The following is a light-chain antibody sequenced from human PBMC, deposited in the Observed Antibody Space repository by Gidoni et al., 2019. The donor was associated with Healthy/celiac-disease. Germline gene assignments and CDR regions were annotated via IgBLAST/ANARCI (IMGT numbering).Light chain of an antibody. V-gene: IGLV4-60*02. J-gene: IGLJ3*02. CDR2: LEGSGSY. CDR3: ETWDSNRWV. Sequence: QPVLTQSSSASASLGSSVKLTCTRSSGHSSYIIAWHQQQPGKAPRYLMKLEGSGSYNKGSGVPDRFSGSSSGADRYLTISNLQFEDEADYYCETWDSNRWVFGGGTKLTVI. CDR1: SGHSSYI.